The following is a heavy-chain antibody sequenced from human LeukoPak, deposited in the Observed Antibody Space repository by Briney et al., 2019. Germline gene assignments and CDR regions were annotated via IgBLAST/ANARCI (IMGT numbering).Heavy chain of an antibody. D-gene: IGHD3-10*01. CDR2: ISSCGSTI. J-gene: IGHJ4*02. Sequence: GGSLRLSCAVSGFTFSSYVMNWVRQTPGKGLGWVSYISSCGSTIYYADSVKGRSTISSDNAKNPLYLQMNSLRAEDTAVYYCAREVKNGGFDYWGQGTLVTVSS. CDR1: GFTFSSYV. V-gene: IGHV3-48*03. CDR3: AREVKNGGFDY.